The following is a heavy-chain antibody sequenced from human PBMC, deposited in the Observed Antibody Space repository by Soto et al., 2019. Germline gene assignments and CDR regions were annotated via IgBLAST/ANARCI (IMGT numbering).Heavy chain of an antibody. D-gene: IGHD5-18*01. CDR1: GFSFSSYT. CDR3: AKGRGSSYGYFDY. Sequence: EVPLLESGGGLVQPGGSLRLSCAASGFSFSSYTMTWVRQAPGKGLEWVSGITGGGGTRYYADSVKGRFTISKDNSKNTLWLQMDSLRAEDAAVYYCAKGRGSSYGYFDYWGQGSLVTVSS. V-gene: IGHV3-23*01. CDR2: ITGGGGTR. J-gene: IGHJ4*02.